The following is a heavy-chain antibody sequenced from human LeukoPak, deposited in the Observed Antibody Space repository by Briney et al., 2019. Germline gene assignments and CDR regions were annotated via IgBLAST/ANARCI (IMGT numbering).Heavy chain of an antibody. J-gene: IGHJ4*02. CDR1: GYTFTGYY. CDR2: INPNSGGT. Sequence: ASVKVSCKASGYTFTGYYMHWVRQAPGQGLEWMGWINPNSGGTNYAQKFQGRVTMTRDTSISTAYMELNRLRSDDTAVYYCARGHMAAADLPFDYWGQGTLVTVSS. CDR3: ARGHMAAADLPFDY. D-gene: IGHD6-13*01. V-gene: IGHV1-2*02.